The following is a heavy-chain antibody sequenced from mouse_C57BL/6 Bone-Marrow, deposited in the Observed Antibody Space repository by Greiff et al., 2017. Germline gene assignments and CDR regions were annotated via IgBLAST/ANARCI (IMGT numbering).Heavy chain of an antibody. V-gene: IGHV8-8*01. CDR3: ARTPYYYGSSLHWYYAMDY. J-gene: IGHJ4*01. CDR2: IWWDDAK. CDR1: GFSLSTFGMG. Sequence: QVTLKVCGPGILQPSQTLSLTCSFSGFSLSTFGMGVGWIRPPSGKGLEWLAHIWWDDAKYYNPALKSRPTISKDTSKNQVFLKIANVDTADTATYYWARTPYYYGSSLHWYYAMDYWGQGTSVTVSS. D-gene: IGHD1-1*01.